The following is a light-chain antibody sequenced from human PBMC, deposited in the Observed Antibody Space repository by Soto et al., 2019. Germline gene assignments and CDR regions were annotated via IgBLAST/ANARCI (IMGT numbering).Light chain of an antibody. CDR2: DTS. CDR3: QQCGSSPS. V-gene: IGKV3-20*01. Sequence: EIVLTQSPGTLSLSPGDRATLSCRASQSVSSSYLAWYQQKPGQAPRLLIYDTSSRATGIPDRFSGSGSGTVFTLAISRLEPEDFAVYYCQQCGSSPSFGQGTKVELK. CDR1: QSVSSSY. J-gene: IGKJ1*01.